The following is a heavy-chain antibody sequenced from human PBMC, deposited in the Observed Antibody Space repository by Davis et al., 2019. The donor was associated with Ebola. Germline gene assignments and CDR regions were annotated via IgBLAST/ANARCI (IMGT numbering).Heavy chain of an antibody. D-gene: IGHD3-10*01. CDR1: GFTFSSYA. Sequence: GESLKISCAASGFTFSSYAMSWVRQAPGKGLEWVSAISGSGGSTYYADSVKGRFTIFRDNSKNTLYLQMNSLRAEDTAVYYCAKVRLTVPDYWGQGTLVTVSS. J-gene: IGHJ4*02. CDR2: ISGSGGST. V-gene: IGHV3-23*01. CDR3: AKVRLTVPDY.